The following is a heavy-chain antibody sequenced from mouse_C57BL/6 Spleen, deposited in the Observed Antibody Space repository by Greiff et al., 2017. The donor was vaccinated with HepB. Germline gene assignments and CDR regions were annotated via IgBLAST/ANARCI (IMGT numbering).Heavy chain of an antibody. V-gene: IGHV5-6*01. CDR3: ARGGNYSYYFDY. CDR1: GFTFSSYG. Sequence: VQLKESGGDLVKPGGSLKLSCAASGFTFSSYGMSWVRQTPDKRLEWVATISSGGSYTYYPDSVKGRFTISRDNAKNTLYLQMSSRKSEDTAMYYCARGGNYSYYFDYWGQGTTLTVSS. J-gene: IGHJ2*01. D-gene: IGHD2-1*01. CDR2: ISSGGSYT.